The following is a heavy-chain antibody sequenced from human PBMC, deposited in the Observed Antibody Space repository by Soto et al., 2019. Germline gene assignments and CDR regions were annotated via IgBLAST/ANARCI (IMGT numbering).Heavy chain of an antibody. Sequence: GGSLRLSCAASGFTFDDYAMHWVRQAPGKGLEWVSGISWNSGSIGYADSVKGRFTISRDNAKNSLYLQMNSLRAEDTALYYCAKDMGYCSGGSCYHDAFDIWGQGTMVTVSS. V-gene: IGHV3-9*01. J-gene: IGHJ3*02. CDR1: GFTFDDYA. D-gene: IGHD2-15*01. CDR2: ISWNSGSI. CDR3: AKDMGYCSGGSCYHDAFDI.